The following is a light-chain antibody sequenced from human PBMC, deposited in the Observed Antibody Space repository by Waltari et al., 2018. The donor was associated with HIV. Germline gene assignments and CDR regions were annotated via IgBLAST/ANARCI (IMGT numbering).Light chain of an antibody. CDR2: DAN. Sequence: QSALTQPPSVPGSPGQSVTISCTGTSCTVGCYHLVSLYPPHPDKAPKLVIFDANTRPSGIPFRFSASKSGNTASLTISGLQPEDEADYYCCSYMSGSTLVFGGGTKVIV. J-gene: IGLJ3*02. CDR1: SCTVGCYHL. V-gene: IGLV2-14*02. CDR3: CSYMSGSTLV.